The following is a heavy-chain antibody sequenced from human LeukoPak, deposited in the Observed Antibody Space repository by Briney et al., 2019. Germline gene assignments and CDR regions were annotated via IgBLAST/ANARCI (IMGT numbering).Heavy chain of an antibody. CDR3: ARDNGAYSGYEDH. J-gene: IGHJ4*02. CDR1: GFTVSSNY. V-gene: IGHV3-53*04. CDR2: IYSDGST. Sequence: GGSLRLSCAASGFTVSSNYMSWVRQAPGKGLEWVSVIYSDGSTHYADSVKGRFTISRHSSKSTLYLQMNSLRAEDTAVYYCARDNGAYSGYEDHWGQGTLVTVSS. D-gene: IGHD5-12*01.